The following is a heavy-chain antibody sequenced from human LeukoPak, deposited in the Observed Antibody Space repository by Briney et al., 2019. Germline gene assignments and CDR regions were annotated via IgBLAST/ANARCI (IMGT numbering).Heavy chain of an antibody. J-gene: IGHJ4*02. CDR2: INGGSTHK. Sequence: GGSLRLSCLASGFTFSDYNFNWVRQAPGKGLEWVSSINGGSTHKFYGDSVKGRFIISIDNAKRSLYLEMNSLRAEDTAVYYCARDGTRAYTGYDFDFWGQGTLVSVSS. V-gene: IGHV3-21*01. D-gene: IGHD5-12*01. CDR1: GFTFSDYN. CDR3: ARDGTRAYTGYDFDF.